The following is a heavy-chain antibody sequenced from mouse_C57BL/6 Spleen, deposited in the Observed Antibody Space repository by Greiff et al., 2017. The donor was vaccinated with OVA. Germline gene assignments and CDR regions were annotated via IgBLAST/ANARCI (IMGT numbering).Heavy chain of an antibody. D-gene: IGHD1-1*01. CDR1: GYTFTSYW. CDR2: IDPSDSYT. V-gene: IGHV1-59*01. CDR3: ARSPPWSSYGY. Sequence: QVQLQQPGAELVRPGTSVTLSCKASGYTFTSYWMHWVKQRPGQGLEWIGVIDPSDSYTNYNQKFKGKATLTVDTSSSTAYMQLSSLTSEDSAVYYCARSPPWSSYGYWGQGTTLTVSS. J-gene: IGHJ2*01.